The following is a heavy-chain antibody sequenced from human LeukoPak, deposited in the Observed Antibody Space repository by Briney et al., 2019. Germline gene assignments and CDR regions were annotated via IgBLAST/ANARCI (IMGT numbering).Heavy chain of an antibody. V-gene: IGHV3-21*01. J-gene: IGHJ4*02. CDR1: GFTFSSYS. Sequence: GGSLRLSCAASGFTFSSYSMNWVRQAPGKGLEWVSSISSSSSYIYYADSVKGRFTISRDNAKNSLYLQMNSLGAEDTAVYYCARVTWNYVPFDYWGQGTLVTVSS. D-gene: IGHD3-10*02. CDR2: ISSSSSYI. CDR3: ARVTWNYVPFDY.